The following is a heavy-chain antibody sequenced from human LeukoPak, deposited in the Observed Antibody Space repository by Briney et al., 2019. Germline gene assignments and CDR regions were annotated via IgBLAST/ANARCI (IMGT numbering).Heavy chain of an antibody. J-gene: IGHJ5*02. V-gene: IGHV1-69*13. CDR2: IIPIFGTA. D-gene: IGHD3-22*01. CDR3: ARSTRDYYDSSGYYYPGWFDP. Sequence: ASVKVSCKASGGTFSSYAISWVRQAPGQGLEWMGGIIPIFGTANYAQKFQGRVTITADESTSTACMELSSLRSEDTAVYYCARSTRDYYDSSGYYYPGWFDPWGQGTLVTVSS. CDR1: GGTFSSYA.